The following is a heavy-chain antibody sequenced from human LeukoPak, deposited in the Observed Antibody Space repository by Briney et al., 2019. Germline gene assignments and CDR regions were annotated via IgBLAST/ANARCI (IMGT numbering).Heavy chain of an antibody. CDR2: INANSGGT. D-gene: IGHD1-26*01. Sequence: ASVKVSCKTSGYIFVDYFIHWVRQAPGQGLEWMGRINANSGGTEYEQKFQGRVTMTRDTSISTAYVEVNWLISDDTAIYYCARDVSSTSNWEFDYWGQGTLVTVSS. J-gene: IGHJ4*02. CDR3: ARDVSSTSNWEFDY. V-gene: IGHV1-2*06. CDR1: GYIFVDYF.